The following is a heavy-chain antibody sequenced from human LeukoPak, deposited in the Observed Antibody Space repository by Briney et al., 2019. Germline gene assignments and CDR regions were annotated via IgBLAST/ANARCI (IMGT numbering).Heavy chain of an antibody. CDR2: ITNNGGST. CDR1: GFTFSFYA. D-gene: IGHD1-1*01. CDR3: VKASTDYYYEY. Sequence: EGSLRLSCSASGFTFSFYAMHWVRQAPGKGLEYLSAITNNGGSTYYADSVKGRFTISRDNSKNTLYLQMSSLRAEDTAIYYCVKASTDYYYEYWGQGTLVTVSS. J-gene: IGHJ4*02. V-gene: IGHV3-64D*09.